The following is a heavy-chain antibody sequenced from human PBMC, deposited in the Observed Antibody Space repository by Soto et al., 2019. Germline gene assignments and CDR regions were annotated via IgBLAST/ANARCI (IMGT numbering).Heavy chain of an antibody. CDR1: GFTFSSYA. Sequence: GGSLRLSCAASGFTFSSYAMSWVRQAPGKGLEWVSAISGSGGSTYYADSVKGRFTISRDNSKNTLYLQMNSLRAEDTAVYYCAKGGSLTAYCSSTSCYAVGLYYYYMDVWGKGTTVTVSS. J-gene: IGHJ6*03. CDR3: AKGGSLTAYCSSTSCYAVGLYYYYMDV. D-gene: IGHD2-2*01. V-gene: IGHV3-23*01. CDR2: ISGSGGST.